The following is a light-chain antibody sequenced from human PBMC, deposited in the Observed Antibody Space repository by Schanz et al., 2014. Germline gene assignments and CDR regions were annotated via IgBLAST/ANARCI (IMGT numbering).Light chain of an antibody. CDR1: SSDVGGYNF. Sequence: QSALTQPPSASGSPGQSVTISCTGTSSDVGGYNFVSWYQQHPGKVPKLLIFEVSQRPSGVPDRFSGSKSGITASLTVSGLQAEDEADYYCCSYAGSSTRHWVFGGGTKLTVL. J-gene: IGLJ3*02. V-gene: IGLV2-8*01. CDR2: EVS. CDR3: CSYAGSSTRHWV.